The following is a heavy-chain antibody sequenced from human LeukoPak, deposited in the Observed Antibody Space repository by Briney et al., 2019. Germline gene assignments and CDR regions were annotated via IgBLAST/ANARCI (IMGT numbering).Heavy chain of an antibody. CDR1: GFIFDYYS. V-gene: IGHV3-64*01. J-gene: IGHJ4*02. D-gene: IGHD2-2*01. Sequence: GGSLRLSCAASGFIFDYYSMHWVRQAPGKGLEYVSVVSPDGRTTYYTNSVKGRFTISRDNSKNTIYLQMGSLRDDDTAVYYCAREQPAGSTDYWGQGTLVTVSS. CDR2: VSPDGRTT. CDR3: AREQPAGSTDY.